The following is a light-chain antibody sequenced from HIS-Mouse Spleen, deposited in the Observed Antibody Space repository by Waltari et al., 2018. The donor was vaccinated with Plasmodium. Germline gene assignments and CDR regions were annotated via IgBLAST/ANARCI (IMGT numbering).Light chain of an antibody. CDR1: QSVSSY. CDR2: DAS. CDR3: QQRSNWIT. V-gene: IGKV3-11*01. J-gene: IGKJ5*01. Sequence: EIVLTQSPATLSLSPGERATLSCRASQSVSSYLAWYQQKPGQAPRLLIYDASNRATGIPARFSGSVSGTDFTLTISSLEPEDFAVYYWQQRSNWITFGQGTRREIK.